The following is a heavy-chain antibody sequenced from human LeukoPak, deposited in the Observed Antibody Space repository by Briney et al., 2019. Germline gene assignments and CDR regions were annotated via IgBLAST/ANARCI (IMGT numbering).Heavy chain of an antibody. Sequence: PSETLSLTCAVYGGSFSGYYWSWIRQPPGKGLEWVSAISDRGDRTWDADSVKGRVTISRDNYKNTLFLQMNSLRAEDTAIYYCAKDSYDSSGSRYDYWGQGTLVTVSS. CDR3: AKDSYDSSGSRYDY. CDR1: GGSFSGYY. V-gene: IGHV3-23*01. J-gene: IGHJ4*02. D-gene: IGHD3-22*01. CDR2: ISDRGDRT.